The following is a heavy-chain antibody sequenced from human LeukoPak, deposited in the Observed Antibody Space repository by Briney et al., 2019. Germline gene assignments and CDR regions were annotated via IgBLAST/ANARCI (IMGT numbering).Heavy chain of an antibody. CDR2: IIPILGTA. D-gene: IGHD6-19*01. Sequence: SVKVSCKASGGTFSSYAISWVRQAPGQGLEWMGGIIPILGTANYAQKFQGRVTITADESTSTAYMELSSLRSEDTAVYYCAREENSSGWYANWFDPWGQGTLVTVSS. J-gene: IGHJ5*02. CDR3: AREENSSGWYANWFDP. CDR1: GGTFSSYA. V-gene: IGHV1-69*13.